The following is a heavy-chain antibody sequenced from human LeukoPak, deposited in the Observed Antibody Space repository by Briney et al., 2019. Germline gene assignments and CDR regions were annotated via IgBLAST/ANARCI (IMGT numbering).Heavy chain of an antibody. J-gene: IGHJ6*02. V-gene: IGHV3-30-3*01. Sequence: GGSLRLSCAASGFTFSSYAMHWVRQAPGKGLEWVAVISYDGSNKYYADSVKGRFTISRDNSKNTLYLQMNSLRAEDTAGYYCASRYSSGPYYYYGMDVWGQGTTVTVSS. CDR1: GFTFSSYA. D-gene: IGHD6-19*01. CDR3: ASRYSSGPYYYYGMDV. CDR2: ISYDGSNK.